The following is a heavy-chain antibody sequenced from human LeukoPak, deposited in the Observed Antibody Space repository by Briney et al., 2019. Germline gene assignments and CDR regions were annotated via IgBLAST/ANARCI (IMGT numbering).Heavy chain of an antibody. CDR3: ARALRPQYCSSTSCYMDFGGAFDI. J-gene: IGHJ3*02. CDR2: IYYSGST. CDR1: GGSISSYY. Sequence: PSETLSLTCTVSGGSISSYYWSWIRQPPGKGLEWIGYIYYSGSTNYNPSLKSRVAISVDTSKNQFSLKLSSVTAADTAVYYCARALRPQYCSSTSCYMDFGGAFDIWGQGTMVTVSS. D-gene: IGHD2-2*02. V-gene: IGHV4-59*01.